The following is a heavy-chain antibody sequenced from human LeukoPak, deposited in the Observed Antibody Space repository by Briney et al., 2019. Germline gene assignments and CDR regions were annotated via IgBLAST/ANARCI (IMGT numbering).Heavy chain of an antibody. V-gene: IGHV4-34*01. CDR1: GGSFSGYY. CDR3: ARGSVKSDAFDI. J-gene: IGHJ3*02. Sequence: SETLSLTCAVYGGSFSGYYWSWIRQPPGKGLEWIGEINHSGSTNYNPSLKNRVTISVDTSKNQFSLKLSSVTAADTAVYYCARGSVKSDAFDIWGQGTMVTVSS. CDR2: INHSGST.